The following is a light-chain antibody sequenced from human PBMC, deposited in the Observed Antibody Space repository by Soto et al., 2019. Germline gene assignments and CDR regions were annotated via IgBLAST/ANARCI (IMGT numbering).Light chain of an antibody. J-gene: IGLJ1*01. CDR3: AAWDDSLNGYV. V-gene: IGLV1-44*01. CDR2: SNN. Sequence: QYVLTQPPSASGAPGQRVTTSCSGNSSNIGSNTVNWYQQLPGTAPKLLIYSNNQRPSGVPDRFSGSKSGTSASLAISGLQSEDEADYYCAAWDDSLNGYVFGTGTKVTVL. CDR1: SSNIGSNT.